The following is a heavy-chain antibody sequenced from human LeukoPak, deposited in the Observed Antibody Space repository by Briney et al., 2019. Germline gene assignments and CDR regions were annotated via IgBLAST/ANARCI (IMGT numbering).Heavy chain of an antibody. J-gene: IGHJ6*02. CDR3: AGDPLGWAAPPHYGMDV. V-gene: IGHV3-33*01. CDR1: GFTFSSYG. CDR2: IWYDGSNK. Sequence: GGSLRLSCAASGFTFSSYGMHWVRQAPGKGLEWVAVIWYDGSNKYYADSVKGRFTISRDNSKNTLYLQMNSLRAEDTAVYYCAGDPLGWAAPPHYGMDVWGQGTTVTVSS. D-gene: IGHD2-15*01.